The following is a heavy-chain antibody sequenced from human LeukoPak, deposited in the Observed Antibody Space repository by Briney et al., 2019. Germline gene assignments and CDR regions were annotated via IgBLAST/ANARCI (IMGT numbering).Heavy chain of an antibody. J-gene: IGHJ4*02. Sequence: GGSLRLSCAASGFTFSSYGMHWVRQAPGKGLEWVAFIRYDGSNKYYADSVKSRFTISRDNSKNTLYLQMNSLRAEDTAVYYCAKDRELGRWLQLRTPFDYWGQGTLVTVSS. D-gene: IGHD5-24*01. CDR2: IRYDGSNK. CDR1: GFTFSSYG. V-gene: IGHV3-30*02. CDR3: AKDRELGRWLQLRTPFDY.